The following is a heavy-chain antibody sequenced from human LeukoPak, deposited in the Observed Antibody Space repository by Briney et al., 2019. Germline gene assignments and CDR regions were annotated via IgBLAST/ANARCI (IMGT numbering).Heavy chain of an antibody. CDR1: GGSICSYY. Sequence: SETLSLTCTVSGGSICSYYWSWIRQPPGKGLEWIGYIYYSGSTNYNPSLKSRVTISVDTSKNQFSLKLSSVTAADTAVYYCARALGDGYNYGYWGQGTLVTVSS. V-gene: IGHV4-59*08. CDR3: ARALGDGYNYGY. D-gene: IGHD5-24*01. J-gene: IGHJ4*02. CDR2: IYYSGST.